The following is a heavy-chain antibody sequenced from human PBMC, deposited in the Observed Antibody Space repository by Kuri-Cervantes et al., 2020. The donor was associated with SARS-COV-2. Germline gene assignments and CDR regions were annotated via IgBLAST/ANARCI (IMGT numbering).Heavy chain of an antibody. CDR1: GGSISSYY. CDR2: IYYNGST. CDR3: ARQSEYSSSTTKYYFDY. V-gene: IGHV4-59*08. Sequence: GSLRLSCTVSGGSISSYYWSWIRQPPGKGLEWIAYIYYNGSTNYNPSLKSRVTISVDTSKNQFSLKLSSVTAADTAVYYCARQSEYSSSTTKYYFDYWGQGTLVTVSS. D-gene: IGHD6-6*01. J-gene: IGHJ4*02.